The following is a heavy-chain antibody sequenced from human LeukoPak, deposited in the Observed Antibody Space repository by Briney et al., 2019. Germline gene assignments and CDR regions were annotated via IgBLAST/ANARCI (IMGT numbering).Heavy chain of an antibody. V-gene: IGHV4-39*07. CDR3: ARERTDYGDYFDY. CDR2: IYYSGST. CDR1: GGSISSSSYY. J-gene: IGHJ4*02. D-gene: IGHD4-17*01. Sequence: SETLSLTCTVSGGSISSSSYYWGWIRQPPGKGLEWIGSIYYSGSTYYNPSLKSRVTISVDTSKNQFSLKLSSVTAADTAVYYCARERTDYGDYFDYWGQGTLVTVSS.